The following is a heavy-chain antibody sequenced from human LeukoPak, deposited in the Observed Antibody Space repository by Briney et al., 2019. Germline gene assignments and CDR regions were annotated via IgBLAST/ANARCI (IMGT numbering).Heavy chain of an antibody. D-gene: IGHD6-13*01. J-gene: IGHJ4*02. CDR1: GYSFTSYW. Sequence: GESLKISCEASGYSFTSYWIAWVRQMPGKGLAWMGNIYPGDSDTRYSPSFQGQVTISADKSISTAYLQWSSLKASDTAMYYCARFPYPYSSSWTPFDYWGQGTLVTVSS. V-gene: IGHV5-51*01. CDR2: IYPGDSDT. CDR3: ARFPYPYSSSWTPFDY.